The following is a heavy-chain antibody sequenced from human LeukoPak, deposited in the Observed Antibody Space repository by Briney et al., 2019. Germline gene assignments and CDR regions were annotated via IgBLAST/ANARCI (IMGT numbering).Heavy chain of an antibody. CDR3: AKRAGGGYYTWSFDY. CDR1: GFAFSDYY. D-gene: IGHD3-22*01. J-gene: IGHJ4*02. CDR2: INNSAGST. Sequence: PGGSLRLSCAASGFAFSDYYMNWVRQAPGKGLEWVSDINNSAGSTYYADSVKGRFTISRGNSKNTLYLQMDSLRAEDTAVYYCAKRAGGGYYTWSFDYWGQGTLVTVSS. V-gene: IGHV3-23*01.